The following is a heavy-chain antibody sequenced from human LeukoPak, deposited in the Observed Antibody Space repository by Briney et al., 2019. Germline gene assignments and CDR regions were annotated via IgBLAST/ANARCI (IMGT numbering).Heavy chain of an antibody. CDR3: ATSRDHYYDSSGYYYVYDYFDY. J-gene: IGHJ4*02. CDR1: GYTFTSYG. CDR2: ISADNGNT. Sequence: ASVKVSCKASGYTFTSYGISWVRQAPGQGLEWMGWISADNGNTNYAQKLQGRVTMTTDTSTSTAYMELRSLRSDDTAVYYCATSRDHYYDSSGYYYVYDYFDYWGQGTLVTVSS. D-gene: IGHD3-22*01. V-gene: IGHV1-18*01.